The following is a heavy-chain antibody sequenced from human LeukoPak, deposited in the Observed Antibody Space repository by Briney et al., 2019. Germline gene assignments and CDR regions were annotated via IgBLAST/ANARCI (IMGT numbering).Heavy chain of an antibody. Sequence: SETLSLTCTVSLYAMNSGYYWGWLRQSPGKGLEWIGSMHHSGSTDYHPSLKSRVTISVDTSKNQFSLKLSSVTAADTAVYYCARDSGTTGEVKFDPWGQGTLVTVSS. V-gene: IGHV4-38-2*02. CDR1: LYAMNSGYY. D-gene: IGHD3-10*01. CDR3: ARDSGTTGEVKFDP. CDR2: MHHSGST. J-gene: IGHJ5*02.